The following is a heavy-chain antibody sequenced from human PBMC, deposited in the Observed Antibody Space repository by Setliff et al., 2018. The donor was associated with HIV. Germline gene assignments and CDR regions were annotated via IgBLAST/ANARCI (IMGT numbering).Heavy chain of an antibody. CDR3: ARHGVIWERLRPLLYFDS. J-gene: IGHJ4*02. Sequence: SETLSLTCTLSGGSINDPNCNWAWIRQSPGKGLEWIASASYIGSTYYSSLKSRAAISVDTSKNHFSLKLNSVTAADTAVYFCARHGVIWERLRPLLYFDSWGQGTLVTVSS. V-gene: IGHV4-39*01. CDR2: ASYIGST. CDR1: GGSINDPNCN. D-gene: IGHD5-12*01.